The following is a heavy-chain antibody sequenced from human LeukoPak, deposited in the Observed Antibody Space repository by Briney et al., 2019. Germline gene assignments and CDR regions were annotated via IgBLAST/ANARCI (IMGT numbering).Heavy chain of an antibody. J-gene: IGHJ4*02. CDR1: GGSISSGSYY. D-gene: IGHD3-16*01. CDR3: ARDVGARY. Sequence: SQTLSLTCTVSGGSISSGSYYWSWIRQPAGKGLEWIGRIYTSGSTNYNPSLKSRVTISVDTSKNQFSLKLSAVTAADTAVYYCARDVGARYWGQRPLVTVSS. V-gene: IGHV4-61*02. CDR2: IYTSGST.